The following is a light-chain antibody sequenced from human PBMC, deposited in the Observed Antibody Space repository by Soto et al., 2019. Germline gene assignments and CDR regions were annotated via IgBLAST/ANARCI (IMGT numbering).Light chain of an antibody. CDR1: VLAKKY. Sequence: SYELTQPSSVSVSPGQTARITCSGDVLAKKYARWFQQKPGQAPVLVIYKDSERPSGIPERFSGSSSGTTVTLTISGAQVEDEADYYCYSVADNNLVFGGGTKLTVL. CDR3: YSVADNNLV. J-gene: IGLJ2*01. CDR2: KDS. V-gene: IGLV3-27*01.